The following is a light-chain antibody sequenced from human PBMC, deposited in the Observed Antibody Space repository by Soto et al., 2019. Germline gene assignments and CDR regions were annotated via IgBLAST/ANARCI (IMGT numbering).Light chain of an antibody. Sequence: QSVLTQPPSASGTPGQRVTMSCSGSGSNIGSNYVYWYQHLPGTAPRLLIYKNNLRPSGVPDRFSGSKSDTSASLAISGLRSEDEADYYCAAWDDSLSAHVFGTGTKLTVL. CDR2: KNN. V-gene: IGLV1-47*01. J-gene: IGLJ1*01. CDR3: AAWDDSLSAHV. CDR1: GSNIGSNY.